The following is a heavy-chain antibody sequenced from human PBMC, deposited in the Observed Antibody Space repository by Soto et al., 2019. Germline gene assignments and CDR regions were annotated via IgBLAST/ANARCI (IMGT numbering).Heavy chain of an antibody. J-gene: IGHJ6*02. Sequence: QVQLVQSGAEVKKPGASVKVSCKASGYTFTSYDIIWVRQATGQGLEWMGWMNPNSGNTGYAQKFQGRVTMTMKTSISTSYMELSSLRSEDTAVFYCARGECDIVLPGASITCYSMDVWGQGTTVTVSS. CDR1: GYTFTSYD. D-gene: IGHD2-8*02. CDR3: ARGECDIVLPGASITCYSMDV. CDR2: MNPNSGNT. V-gene: IGHV1-8*01.